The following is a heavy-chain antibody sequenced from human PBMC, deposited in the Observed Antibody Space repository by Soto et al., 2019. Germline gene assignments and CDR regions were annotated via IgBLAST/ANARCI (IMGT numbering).Heavy chain of an antibody. CDR3: ARGMAVAGHXFDS. CDR1: GGSFSGYY. Sequence: SETLSLTCAVYGGSFSGYYWSWIRQPPGKGLEWIGEINHSGSTNYNPSLKSRVTISVDTSKNQFSLKLSSVTAADTAVYYCARGMAVAGHXFDSWGRGTLVTVSS. J-gene: IGHJ4*02. D-gene: IGHD6-19*01. V-gene: IGHV4-34*01. CDR2: INHSGST.